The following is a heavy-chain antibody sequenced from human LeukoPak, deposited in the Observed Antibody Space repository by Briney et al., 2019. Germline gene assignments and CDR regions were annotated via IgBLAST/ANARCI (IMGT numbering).Heavy chain of an antibody. CDR1: GGSFSGYY. J-gene: IGHJ4*02. CDR2: INHSGST. D-gene: IGHD5-12*01. V-gene: IGHV4-34*01. CDR3: ARLLRHVDIVATTNYYFDY. Sequence: PSETLSLTCAVYGGSFSGYYWSWIRQPPGKGLEWIGEINHSGSTNYNPSLKSRVTISVDTSKNQFSLKLSSVTAADTAVYYCARLLRHVDIVATTNYYFDYWGQGTLVTVSS.